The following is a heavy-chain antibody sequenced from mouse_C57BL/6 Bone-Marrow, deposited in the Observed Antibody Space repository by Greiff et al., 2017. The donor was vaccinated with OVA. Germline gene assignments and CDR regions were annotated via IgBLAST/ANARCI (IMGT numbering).Heavy chain of an antibody. V-gene: IGHV1-76*01. J-gene: IGHJ2*01. CDR1: GYTFTDYY. D-gene: IGHD1-1*01. Sequence: VMLVESGAELVRPGASVKLSCKASGYTFTDYYINWVKQRPGQGLEWIARIYPGSGNTYYNEKFKGKATLTAEKSSSTAYMQLSSLTSEDSAVYFCARGVRYSYYFDYWGQGTTLTVSS. CDR2: IYPGSGNT. CDR3: ARGVRYSYYFDY.